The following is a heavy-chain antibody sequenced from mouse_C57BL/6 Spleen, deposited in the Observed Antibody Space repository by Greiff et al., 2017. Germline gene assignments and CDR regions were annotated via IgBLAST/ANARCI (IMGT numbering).Heavy chain of an antibody. D-gene: IGHD2-3*01. J-gene: IGHJ3*01. CDR3: ALYDGYLFAY. Sequence: EVQLVESGGGLVKPGGSLKLSCAASGFTFSSYAMSWVRQTPEKRLEWVATISDGGSYTYYPDNVKGRFTISRDNAKNNLYLQMSHLKSEDTAMYYCALYDGYLFAYWGQGTLVTVSA. V-gene: IGHV5-4*01. CDR1: GFTFSSYA. CDR2: ISDGGSYT.